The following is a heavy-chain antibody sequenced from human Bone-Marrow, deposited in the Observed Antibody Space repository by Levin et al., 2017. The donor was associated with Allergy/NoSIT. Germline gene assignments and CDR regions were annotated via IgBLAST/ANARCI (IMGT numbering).Heavy chain of an antibody. D-gene: IGHD1/OR15-1a*01. V-gene: IGHV3-23*01. CDR3: ARDMNKAQYNYGMDV. CDR2: ISGSGGST. CDR1: GFAFGFAFNNYA. J-gene: IGHJ6*02. Sequence: GGSLRLSCVASGFAFGFAFNNYAMSWVRQAPGKGLEWVSAISGSGGSTYYADSMKGRFTISRDNSKDTLYLQMNSLRAEDTAVYYCARDMNKAQYNYGMDVWGQGTTVTVSS.